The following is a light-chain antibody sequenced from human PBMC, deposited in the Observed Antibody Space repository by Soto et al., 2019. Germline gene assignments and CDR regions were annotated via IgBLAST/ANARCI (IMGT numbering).Light chain of an antibody. J-gene: IGKJ5*01. V-gene: IGKV3D-20*02. Sequence: EIVLTQSPGTLSLSPGERATLSCRASQSVSNNYLAWYQQKPGQAHRLLIYGASNRATGIPDRFSGSGSGTDFTLTISRLEPEDFAVYYCQQRSNWPTITCGQGTRREIK. CDR2: GAS. CDR3: QQRSNWPTIT. CDR1: QSVSNNY.